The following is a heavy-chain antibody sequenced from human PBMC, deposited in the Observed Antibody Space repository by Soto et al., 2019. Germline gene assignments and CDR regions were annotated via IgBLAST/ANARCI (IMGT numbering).Heavy chain of an antibody. CDR3: AGGAPMANDAFDI. V-gene: IGHV4-61*01. D-gene: IGHD3-16*01. CDR2: IYYSGST. Sequence: QVQLQESGPGLVKPSETLSLTCTVSGGSVSSGSYYWSWIRQPPGKGLEWIGYIYYSGSTNYNPSLKSRVTIAVDTSKHQFSLKLSSVTTADTAVYYGAGGAPMANDAFDIWGQGTMVTVSS. CDR1: GGSVSSGSYY. J-gene: IGHJ3*02.